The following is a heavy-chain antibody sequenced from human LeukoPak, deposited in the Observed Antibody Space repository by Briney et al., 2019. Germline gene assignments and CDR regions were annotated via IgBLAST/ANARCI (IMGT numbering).Heavy chain of an antibody. CDR1: GGSISSYY. V-gene: IGHV4-59*01. D-gene: IGHD5-18*01. Sequence: PSETLSLTCTVSGGSISSYYWRWIRQPPGKGLEWIGYIYYSGSTNYNPSLKSRVTISVDTSKNQLSLKLSSVTAADTAVYYCAAARGYSYGSALVFDYWGQGTLVTVSS. CDR2: IYYSGST. CDR3: AAARGYSYGSALVFDY. J-gene: IGHJ4*02.